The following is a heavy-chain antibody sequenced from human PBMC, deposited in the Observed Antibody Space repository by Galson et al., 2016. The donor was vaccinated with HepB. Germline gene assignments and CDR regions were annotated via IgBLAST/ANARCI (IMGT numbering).Heavy chain of an antibody. CDR3: ANLRGGYSGPRYYDYYNGMDV. CDR1: GFAFSSYA. Sequence: LRLSCAASGFAFSSYAMSWVRQAPGKGLEWVSAISDSGRTTYFTDSAKGRFTISRDNSRNTLHLQMNSLTAEDTAIYYCANLRGGYSGPRYYDYYNGMDVWGQGTTVTVSS. CDR2: ISDSGRTT. V-gene: IGHV3-23*01. J-gene: IGHJ6*02. D-gene: IGHD5-12*01.